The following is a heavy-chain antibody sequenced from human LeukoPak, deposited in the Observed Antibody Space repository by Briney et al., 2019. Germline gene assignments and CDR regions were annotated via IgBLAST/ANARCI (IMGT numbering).Heavy chain of an antibody. D-gene: IGHD3-10*01. Sequence: GRSLRLSCGASGFTFSIYGMHWVRQAPGKGPEWVAVIWFDGSNKYYADSVKGRFTISRDNSKNTLYLQINSLRAEDTAVYYCVRANYGSGSNYYYGLDVWGQGTTVTVSS. CDR2: IWFDGSNK. J-gene: IGHJ6*02. V-gene: IGHV3-33*01. CDR1: GFTFSIYG. CDR3: VRANYGSGSNYYYGLDV.